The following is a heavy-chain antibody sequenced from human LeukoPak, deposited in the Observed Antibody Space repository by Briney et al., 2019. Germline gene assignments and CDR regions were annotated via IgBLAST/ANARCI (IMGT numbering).Heavy chain of an antibody. Sequence: PSETLSLTCNVSGGSIGSRSFYWGWIRQPPGKGLEFIGCIDHSGNTNYNSSLKSRVTISADTSRNQFSLKLRSVTAADTAVYYCARRTSGGYSGYIDRWGQGTLVSVSS. CDR2: IDHSGNT. CDR1: GGSIGSRSFY. V-gene: IGHV4-39*01. J-gene: IGHJ5*02. CDR3: ARRTSGGYSGYIDR. D-gene: IGHD5-12*01.